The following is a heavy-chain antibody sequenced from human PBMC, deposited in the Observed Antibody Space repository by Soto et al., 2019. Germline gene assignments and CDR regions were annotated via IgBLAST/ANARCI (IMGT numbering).Heavy chain of an antibody. CDR2: ISGSGAAT. Sequence: GESLRLSCAASGFTFSSYAMSWVRQAPGKGLEWVSSISGSGAATHYADSVKGRFTISRDNSKNTLYVHMNNLRADDAAVYYCAKGGVVLMVYSFLDSWGQGTLVTVSS. D-gene: IGHD2-8*01. CDR3: AKGGVVLMVYSFLDS. V-gene: IGHV3-23*01. J-gene: IGHJ5*01. CDR1: GFTFSSYA.